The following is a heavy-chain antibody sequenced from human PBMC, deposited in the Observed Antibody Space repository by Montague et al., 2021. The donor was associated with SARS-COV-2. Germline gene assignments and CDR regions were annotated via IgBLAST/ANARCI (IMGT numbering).Heavy chain of an antibody. CDR1: GFTFKSYS. V-gene: IGHV3-30*09. D-gene: IGHD1-26*01. Sequence: SLRLSCAASGFTFKSYSMHWVRQAPGKGLEWVAVISFDATNKYYADSVKGRFAISRDNSENTLYLQMNTLRVEDTAVYYCARVFSGTYLDYCDFWGQGTLVTVSS. CDR3: ARVFSGTYLDYCDF. J-gene: IGHJ4*02. CDR2: ISFDATNK.